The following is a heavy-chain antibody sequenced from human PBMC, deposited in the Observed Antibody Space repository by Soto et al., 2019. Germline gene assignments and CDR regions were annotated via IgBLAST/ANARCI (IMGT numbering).Heavy chain of an antibody. CDR1: GFTFSSYG. Sequence: QVQLVESGGGVVQPGRSLRLSCATSGFTFSSYGMHWVRQAPGKGLEWVAVIWYDGSNKYYADSVKGRFTISRDNSKNTLYLQMNSLRAEDTAVYYCASWRLQGFDPWGQGTLVTVSS. CDR3: ASWRLQGFDP. J-gene: IGHJ5*02. D-gene: IGHD4-4*01. V-gene: IGHV3-33*01. CDR2: IWYDGSNK.